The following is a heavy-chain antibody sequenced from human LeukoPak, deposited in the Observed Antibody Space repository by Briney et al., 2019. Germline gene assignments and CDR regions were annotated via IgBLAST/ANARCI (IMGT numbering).Heavy chain of an antibody. J-gene: IGHJ6*02. D-gene: IGHD5-18*01. CDR2: IYYSGST. Sequence: SETLSLTCTVSGGSLSSYYWSWIRQPPGKGLEWIGYIYYSGSTNYNTSLKSRVTISVDTSKNQFSLKLSSVTAADTAVYYCASSGYSYGFGYYYYYGMDVWGQGTTVTVSS. CDR1: GGSLSSYY. CDR3: ASSGYSYGFGYYYYYGMDV. V-gene: IGHV4-59*01.